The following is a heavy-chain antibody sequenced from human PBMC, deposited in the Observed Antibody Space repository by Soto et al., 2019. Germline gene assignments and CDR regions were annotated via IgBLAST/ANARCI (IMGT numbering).Heavy chain of an antibody. CDR3: SKHGSGYRRHCDY. Sequence: GGSLRLSCAASGFTFSTYAMTWVRQAPGKGLEWVSDISNSGGSTYYADSVKGRFTISRDNSENTLYLQMTSVRAEDTAIYYFSKHGSGYRRHCDYWAPRTLVTVSS. J-gene: IGHJ4*02. D-gene: IGHD5-12*01. V-gene: IGHV3-23*01. CDR2: ISNSGGST. CDR1: GFTFSTYA.